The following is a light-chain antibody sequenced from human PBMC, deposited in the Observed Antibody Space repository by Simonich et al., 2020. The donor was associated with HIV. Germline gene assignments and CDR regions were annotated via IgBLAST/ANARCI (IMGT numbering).Light chain of an antibody. V-gene: IGLV2-14*02. J-gene: IGLJ3*02. CDR3: SSYATSNNLV. CDR2: EVS. Sequence: QSALTQPASVSGSPGQSITISCTGTSSDVGSYNLVSWYQQHPGKAPKLMIYEVSKRPSGVPDRFSGSKSGNTASLTVSGLKAEDEADYYCSSYATSNNLVFGGGTKLTVL. CDR1: SSDVGSYNL.